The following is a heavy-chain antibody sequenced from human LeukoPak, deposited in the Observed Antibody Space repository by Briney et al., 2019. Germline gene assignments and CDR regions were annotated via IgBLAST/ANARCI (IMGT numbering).Heavy chain of an antibody. CDR2: IYSRGST. D-gene: IGHD2-15*01. CDR1: GFTISDNY. Sequence: PGGSLRLSCAVSGFTISDNYMSWVRQAPGKGLEWVSVIYSRGSTSYTDSVKGRFTISRDNSKNTVYLQMNSLRAEDTAVYYCASLYCSAGSCSVDYWGQGTLVSVSA. CDR3: ASLYCSAGSCSVDY. V-gene: IGHV3-53*01. J-gene: IGHJ4*02.